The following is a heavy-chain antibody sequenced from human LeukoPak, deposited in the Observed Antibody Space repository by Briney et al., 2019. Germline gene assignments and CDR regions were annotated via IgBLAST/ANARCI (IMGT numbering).Heavy chain of an antibody. J-gene: IGHJ4*02. Sequence: HPGGSLRLSCAASGFTVSSNYVSWVRQAPGKGLEWVSIIYSGGSTYYADSVKGRFTISRDNSKNTLYLQMNSLRAEDTAVYYCVRGDYGDYTLFDYWGQGTLVTVSS. CDR2: IYSGGST. D-gene: IGHD4-17*01. CDR3: VRGDYGDYTLFDY. CDR1: GFTVSSNY. V-gene: IGHV3-53*01.